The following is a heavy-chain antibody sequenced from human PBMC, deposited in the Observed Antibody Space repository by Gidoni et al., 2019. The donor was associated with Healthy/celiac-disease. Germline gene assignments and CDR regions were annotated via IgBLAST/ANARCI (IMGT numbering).Heavy chain of an antibody. CDR3: ARDLGYGDNLPWFDP. D-gene: IGHD4-17*01. Sequence: EVQLVESGGGLVQPGGSLRLSCAASGFTFSSYWMSWVRQAPGKGLEWVANIKQDGSEKYYVDSVKGRFTISRDNAKNSLYLQMNSLRAEDTAVYYCARDLGYGDNLPWFDPWGQGTLVTVSS. J-gene: IGHJ5*02. V-gene: IGHV3-7*05. CDR1: GFTFSSYW. CDR2: IKQDGSEK.